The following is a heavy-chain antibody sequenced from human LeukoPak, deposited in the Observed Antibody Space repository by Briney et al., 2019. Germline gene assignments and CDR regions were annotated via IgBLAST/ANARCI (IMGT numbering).Heavy chain of an antibody. V-gene: IGHV3-30*02. D-gene: IGHD2-2*01. CDR2: IRYDGSNK. Sequence: GGSLRLSWAASGFTFGSYGMHWVRQAPGKGLEWVAVIRYDGSNKYYADSVKGRFTISRDNSKNTLYLQMNSLRAEDTAVYYCAKLHIVVVPAAIQRAFDIWGQGTMVTVSS. CDR3: AKLHIVVVPAAIQRAFDI. CDR1: GFTFGSYG. J-gene: IGHJ3*02.